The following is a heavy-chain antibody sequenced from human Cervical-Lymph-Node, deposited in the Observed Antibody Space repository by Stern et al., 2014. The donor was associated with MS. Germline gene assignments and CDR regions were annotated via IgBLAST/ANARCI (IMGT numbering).Heavy chain of an antibody. CDR2: IYYSGST. CDR3: ARDSSAGLRPLDY. CDR1: GGSISSYY. J-gene: IGHJ4*02. V-gene: IGHV4-59*01. Sequence: VQLVESGPGLVKPSETLSLTCTVSGGSISSYYWSWIRQPPGKGLEWIGYIYYSGSTNYNPSLKSRVTISVDTSKNQFSLKLSSVTAADTAVYYCARDSSAGLRPLDYWGQGTLVTVSS. D-gene: IGHD5-12*01.